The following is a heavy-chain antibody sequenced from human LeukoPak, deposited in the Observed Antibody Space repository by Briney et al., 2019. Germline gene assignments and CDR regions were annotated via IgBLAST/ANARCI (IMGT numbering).Heavy chain of an antibody. D-gene: IGHD2-15*01. J-gene: IGHJ6*02. V-gene: IGHV3-30-3*01. CDR2: ISYDGSDK. CDR3: ARWPGVVAATLPSYYYYGMDV. Sequence: QTGGSLRLSCAASGFTFSSYAMHWVRQAPGKGLEWVAVISYDGSDKYYADSVKGRFTVSRDNSKNTLYLQMNSLRAEDTAVYYCARWPGVVAATLPSYYYYGMDVWGQGTTVTVSS. CDR1: GFTFSSYA.